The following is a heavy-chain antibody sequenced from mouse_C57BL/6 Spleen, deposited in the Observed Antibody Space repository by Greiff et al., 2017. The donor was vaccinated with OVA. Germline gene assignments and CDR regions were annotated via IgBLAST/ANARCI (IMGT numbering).Heavy chain of an antibody. Sequence: VQLQQSGAELVRPGASVKLSCKASGYTFTDYYINWVKQRPGQGLEWIARIYPGSGNTYYNEKFKGKATLTAEKSSSTAYMQLSSLTSEDSAVYFCAREDFYSNYGRYFDYWGQGTTLTVSS. V-gene: IGHV1-76*01. CDR3: AREDFYSNYGRYFDY. D-gene: IGHD2-5*01. CDR2: IYPGSGNT. CDR1: GYTFTDYY. J-gene: IGHJ2*01.